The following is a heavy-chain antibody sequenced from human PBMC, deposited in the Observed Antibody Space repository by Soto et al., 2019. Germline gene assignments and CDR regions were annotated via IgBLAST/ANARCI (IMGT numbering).Heavy chain of an antibody. CDR1: GGSISSSSYY. CDR3: ARLQNGRVDY. Sequence: SETLSLTCTVSGGSISSSSYYWGWIRQPPGKGLEWIGSIYYSGSTYYNPSLKSRVTISVDTSKNQFSLKLSSVTAADTAVYYCARLQNGRVDYWGQGTLVTVSS. D-gene: IGHD3-10*01. V-gene: IGHV4-39*01. J-gene: IGHJ4*02. CDR2: IYYSGST.